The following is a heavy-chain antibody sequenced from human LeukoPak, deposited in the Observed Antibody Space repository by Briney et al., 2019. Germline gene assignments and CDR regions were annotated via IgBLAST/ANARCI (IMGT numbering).Heavy chain of an antibody. D-gene: IGHD4-23*01. CDR3: AALPAGPGGNLSELDL. CDR2: IIPILGIA. J-gene: IGHJ2*01. CDR1: GGTFSSYA. Sequence: GASVKVSCKASGGTFSSYAISWVRQAPGQGLEWMGRIIPILGIANYAQKFQGRVTIAADKSTSTAYMELSSLRSEDTAVYYCAALPAGPGGNLSELDLWGRGTLVTVSS. V-gene: IGHV1-69*04.